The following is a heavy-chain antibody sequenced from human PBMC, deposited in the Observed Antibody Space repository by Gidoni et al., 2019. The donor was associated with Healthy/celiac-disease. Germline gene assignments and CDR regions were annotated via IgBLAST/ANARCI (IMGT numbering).Heavy chain of an antibody. CDR1: GGSISSSNW. V-gene: IGHV4-4*02. Sequence: QVQLQESGPGLVKPSGTVSLTCAVSGGSISSSNWWSWVRQPPGKGLACIGEIYHSGSTNYNPSLKSRVTISVDKSKNQFSRKLSSVTAADTAVYYCASSGYYYGSWSNYYYYGMDVWGQGTTFTVS. CDR2: IYHSGST. D-gene: IGHD3-10*01. CDR3: ASSGYYYGSWSNYYYYGMDV. J-gene: IGHJ6*02.